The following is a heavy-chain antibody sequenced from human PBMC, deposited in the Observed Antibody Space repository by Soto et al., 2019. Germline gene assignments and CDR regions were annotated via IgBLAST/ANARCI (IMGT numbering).Heavy chain of an antibody. CDR3: ARHQGHYDFWSGYKPYYYYYGMDV. D-gene: IGHD3-3*01. CDR2: IYPGDSDT. Sequence: GASLKISCKGSGYSFTSYWIGWVRQMPGKGLEWMGIIYPGDSDTRYSPSFQGQVTISADKSISTAYLQWSSLKASDTAMYYCARHQGHYDFWSGYKPYYYYYGMDVWGQGTTVTVSS. CDR1: GYSFTSYW. V-gene: IGHV5-51*01. J-gene: IGHJ6*02.